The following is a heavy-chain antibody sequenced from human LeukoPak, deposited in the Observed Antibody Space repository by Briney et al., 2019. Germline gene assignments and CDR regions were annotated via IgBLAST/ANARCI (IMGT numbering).Heavy chain of an antibody. Sequence: SETLSLTCTVSGGSISSGTYYWGLIRQPPGKGLEWIGNIYYGGYTYYNPSLKSRVTISVDTSKNQFSLKLSSVTAADTAVYYCARGYCSGGSCYSSYYYYGMDVWGQGTTVTVSS. J-gene: IGHJ6*02. CDR2: IYYGGYT. CDR3: ARGYCSGGSCYSSYYYYGMDV. V-gene: IGHV4-39*01. D-gene: IGHD2-15*01. CDR1: GGSISSGTYY.